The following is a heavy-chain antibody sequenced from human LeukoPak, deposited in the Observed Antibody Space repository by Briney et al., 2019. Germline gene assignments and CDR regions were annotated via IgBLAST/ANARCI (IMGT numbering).Heavy chain of an antibody. CDR3: ASWPFGGDEWFDP. J-gene: IGHJ5*02. V-gene: IGHV1-46*01. D-gene: IGHD2-21*02. CDR1: GYTFTSYY. CDR2: INPSGGST. Sequence: ASVKVSCKASGYTFTSYYMHWVRQAPGQGLEWMGIINPSGGSTSYAQKFQGRVTMTRDTSTSTVYMELSSLRSEDTAVYYCASWPFGGDEWFDPWGQGTLVTVSS.